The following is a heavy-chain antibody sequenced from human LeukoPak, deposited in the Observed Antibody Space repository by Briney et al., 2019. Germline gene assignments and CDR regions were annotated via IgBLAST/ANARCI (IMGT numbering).Heavy chain of an antibody. CDR3: ERDWVDIVVVVAATLPDY. V-gene: IGHV1-2*02. D-gene: IGHD2-15*01. Sequence: PGASVKVSCKASGYTFTSYDINWVRQAPGQGLEWMGWINPNSGGTNYAQKFQGRVTMTRDTSISTAYMELSRLRSDDTAVYYCERDWVDIVVVVAATLPDYWGQGTLVTVSS. J-gene: IGHJ4*02. CDR2: INPNSGGT. CDR1: GYTFTSYD.